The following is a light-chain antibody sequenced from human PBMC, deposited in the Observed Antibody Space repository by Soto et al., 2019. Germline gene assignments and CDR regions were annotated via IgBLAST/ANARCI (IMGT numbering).Light chain of an antibody. CDR1: SSNIGNNY. CDR3: GTWDSSLSVGGYD. CDR2: ENN. V-gene: IGLV1-51*02. J-gene: IGLJ1*01. Sequence: QSVLTQPPSVSAAPGQKVTISCSGSSSNIGNNYVSWYQQLPGTAPKLLIYENNKRPSGIPDRFSGSKSGTSATLGITGLQTGDEADYYCGTWDSSLSVGGYDFGTGTKVTVL.